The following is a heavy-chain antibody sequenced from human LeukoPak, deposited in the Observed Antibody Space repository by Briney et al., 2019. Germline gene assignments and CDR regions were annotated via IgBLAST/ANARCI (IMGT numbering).Heavy chain of an antibody. CDR1: GYTFTSYG. V-gene: IGHV1-69*13. D-gene: IGHD3-22*01. J-gene: IGHJ4*02. CDR2: IIPIFGTA. Sequence: ASVKVSCKASGYTFTSYGISWVRQAPGQGLEWMGGIIPIFGTANYAQKFQGRVTITADESTSTAYMELSSLRSEDTAVYYCARYYDSSGPLGYWGQGTLVTVSS. CDR3: ARYYDSSGPLGY.